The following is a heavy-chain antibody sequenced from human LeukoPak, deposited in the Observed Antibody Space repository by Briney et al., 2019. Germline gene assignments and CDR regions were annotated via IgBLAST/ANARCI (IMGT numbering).Heavy chain of an antibody. Sequence: PGGSLRLSCAASGFTFSSYAMSWVRQAPGKGLEWVSCIRDSGDSTCYADSVKGRFTISRDNSKNTLYLQMNSLRAEDTAVYYCAKGMYRGFDPWGQGTLVTVSS. V-gene: IGHV3-23*01. D-gene: IGHD2-2*01. CDR1: GFTFSSYA. CDR3: AKGMYRGFDP. CDR2: IRDSGDST. J-gene: IGHJ5*02.